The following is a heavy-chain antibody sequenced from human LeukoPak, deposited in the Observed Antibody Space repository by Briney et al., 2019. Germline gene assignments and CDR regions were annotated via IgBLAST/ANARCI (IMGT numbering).Heavy chain of an antibody. D-gene: IGHD1-26*01. CDR3: AKGGSYWGAEIYYYYYMDV. Sequence: GGSLRLSCAASGFTFSSYGMHWVRQAPGKGLEWVAFIRYDGSNKYYADSVKGRFTISRDNSKNTLYLQMNSLRAEDTAVYYCAKGGSYWGAEIYYYYYMDVWGKGTTVTVSS. CDR2: IRYDGSNK. V-gene: IGHV3-30*02. J-gene: IGHJ6*03. CDR1: GFTFSSYG.